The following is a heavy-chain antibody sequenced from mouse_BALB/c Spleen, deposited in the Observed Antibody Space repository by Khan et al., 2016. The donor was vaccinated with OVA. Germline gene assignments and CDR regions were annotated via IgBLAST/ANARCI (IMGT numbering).Heavy chain of an antibody. CDR2: ISSGGSLT. V-gene: IGHV5-9-3*01. J-gene: IGHJ2*01. Sequence: EVELVESGGGLVKPGGSLKVSCAASGFTFSSYAMSWVRQNPEKRLEWVATISSGGSLTYYPDSVQGRFTISRDNGKNTLYLLMSSLRSEDTAMYYCVRVYFGYFDYWGQGTTLTVSS. CDR3: VRVYFGYFDY. CDR1: GFTFSSYA. D-gene: IGHD2-1*01.